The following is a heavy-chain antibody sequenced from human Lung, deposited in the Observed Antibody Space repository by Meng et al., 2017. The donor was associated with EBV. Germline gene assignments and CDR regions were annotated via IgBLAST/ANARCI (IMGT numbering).Heavy chain of an antibody. CDR2: INAGNGNT. V-gene: IGHV1-3*01. CDR1: GYTLTSDA. J-gene: IGHJ4*02. Sequence: KKPVASGKLSCKASGYTLTSDAMHWVRQAPGQRLEWMGWINAGNGNTKYSQRFQGRVTITRDTSASTAYMELSSLRSEDTTVYYCARAGYDSSGYYPQPFDYWGQGTLVTVSS. D-gene: IGHD3-22*01. CDR3: ARAGYDSSGYYPQPFDY.